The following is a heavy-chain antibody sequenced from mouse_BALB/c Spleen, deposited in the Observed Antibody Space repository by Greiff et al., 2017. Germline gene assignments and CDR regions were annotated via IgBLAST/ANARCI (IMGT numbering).Heavy chain of an antibody. CDR3: ARGGYYYFDY. CDR2: IWAGGST. V-gene: IGHV2-9*02. J-gene: IGHJ2*01. Sequence: VKLMESGPGLVAPSQSLSITCTVSGFSLTSYGVHWVRQPPGKGLEWLGVIWAGGSTNYNSALMSRLSISKDNSKSQVFLKMNSLQTDDTAMYYCARGGYYYFDYWGQGTTLTVSS. CDR1: GFSLTSYG. D-gene: IGHD2-3*01.